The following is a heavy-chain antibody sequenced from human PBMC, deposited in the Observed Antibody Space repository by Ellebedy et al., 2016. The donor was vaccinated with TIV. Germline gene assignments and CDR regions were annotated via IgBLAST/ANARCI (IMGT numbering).Heavy chain of an antibody. V-gene: IGHV4-39*07. D-gene: IGHD3-22*01. J-gene: IGHJ4*02. Sequence: MPGGSLRLSCAASGFTFSNYAMSWVRQAPGKGLEWIGSIYYGGSTFYNPSLKSRVTISVDTSKNQFSLNLNSVTAADTAIYYCAREVGRRNGYSYWGQGTLVTVSS. CDR1: GFTFSNYA. CDR2: IYYGGST. CDR3: AREVGRRNGYSY.